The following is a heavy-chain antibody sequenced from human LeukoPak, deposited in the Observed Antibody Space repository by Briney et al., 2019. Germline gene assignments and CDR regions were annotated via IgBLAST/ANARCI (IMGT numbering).Heavy chain of an antibody. CDR3: AKVLRTVAD. V-gene: IGHV3-53*05. CDR2: IYSGGST. D-gene: IGHD6-19*01. CDR1: GFIVSSKY. J-gene: IGHJ4*02. Sequence: PGGSLRLSCAASGFIVSSKYTSWVRQAPGKGLEWVSVIYSGGSTYYAASVEGRFTISRDNSKNTVYLQMNSLRAEDTAVYYCAKVLRTVADWGQGTLVTVSS.